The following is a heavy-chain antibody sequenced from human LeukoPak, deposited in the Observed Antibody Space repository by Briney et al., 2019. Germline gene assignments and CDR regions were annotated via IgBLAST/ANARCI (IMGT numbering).Heavy chain of an antibody. CDR3: ARDIATIQHQD. CDR2: ISAYSGNT. Sequence: GASVKVSCKASGDIFTNYGISWVRQAPGQGLEWMGLISAYSGNTNYVRKLQDRVTMTTDTSTSTAYMELRSLRSEDTAVYFCARDIATIQHQDWGQGTLVTVSS. J-gene: IGHJ4*02. CDR1: GDIFTNYG. V-gene: IGHV1-18*01. D-gene: IGHD1-1*01.